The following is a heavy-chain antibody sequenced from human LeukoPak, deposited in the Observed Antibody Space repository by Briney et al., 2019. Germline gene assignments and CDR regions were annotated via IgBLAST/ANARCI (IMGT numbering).Heavy chain of an antibody. V-gene: IGHV3-23*01. CDR3: AKDLLTFGGVIVRIFDY. D-gene: IGHD3-16*02. Sequence: GGSLRLSCAASGFTFSSYAMSWVRQAPGKGLEWVSAISGSGGSTYYADSVKGRFTISRDNSKNTLYLQMNSLRAEDTAVYYCAKDLLTFGGVIVRIFDYWGQGTLVTVSS. J-gene: IGHJ4*02. CDR1: GFTFSSYA. CDR2: ISGSGGST.